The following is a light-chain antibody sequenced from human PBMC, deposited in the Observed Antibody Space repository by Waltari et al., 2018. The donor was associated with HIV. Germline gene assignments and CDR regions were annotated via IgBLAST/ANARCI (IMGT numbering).Light chain of an antibody. J-gene: IGLJ1*01. CDR3: YSRDTSGIHFV. CDR2: YDT. V-gene: IGLV3-10*01. Sequence: SYELTQPPSVSVSPGQTARITCSGDALPKKYAYWYQQKSGQAPILVIYYDTKRPSGIPERFSGSTSGTMATLTISGAQVEDEADYYCYSRDTSGIHFVFGTGTKVTVL. CDR1: ALPKKY.